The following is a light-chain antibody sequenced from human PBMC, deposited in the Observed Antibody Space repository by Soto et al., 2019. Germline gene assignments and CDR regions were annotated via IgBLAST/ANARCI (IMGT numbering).Light chain of an antibody. Sequence: QSVLTQPPSVSGTPGHKVSISCSGSTSNLGGNTVNWYQQLPGTAPKLLIYTNNQRPSGVPDRFSGSKSGTSASLAISGLRSEDEADFYCAAWDDSLNAVGFGGGTKLTVL. V-gene: IGLV1-44*01. CDR3: AAWDDSLNAVG. CDR2: TNN. CDR1: TSNLGGNT. J-gene: IGLJ2*01.